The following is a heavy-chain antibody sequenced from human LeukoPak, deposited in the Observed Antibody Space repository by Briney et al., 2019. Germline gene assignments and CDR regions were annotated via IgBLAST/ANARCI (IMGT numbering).Heavy chain of an antibody. D-gene: IGHD1-26*01. CDR3: ARGSFGAGVGATMDDACDI. J-gene: IGHJ3*02. CDR2: ISYDGTDK. Sequence: GGSLRLSCAASGFTFSSYIIHWVRQAPGKGLEWVAVISYDGTDKYYADSVKGRFTISRDNSKNTLYVQMNSLRAEDTAVYHCARGSFGAGVGATMDDACDIWGQGTMVTVSS. V-gene: IGHV3-30*04. CDR1: GFTFSSYI.